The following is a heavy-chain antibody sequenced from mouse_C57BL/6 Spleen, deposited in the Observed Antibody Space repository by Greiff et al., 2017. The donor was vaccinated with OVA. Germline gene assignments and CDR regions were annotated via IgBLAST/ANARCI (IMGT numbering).Heavy chain of an antibody. CDR1: GFNIKDYY. CDR2: IDPEDGDT. V-gene: IGHV14-1*01. CDR3: TILYDGYYWYYFDY. D-gene: IGHD2-3*01. J-gene: IGHJ2*01. Sequence: EVKLQQSGAELVRPGASVKLSCTASGFNIKDYYMHWVKQRPEQGLEWIGRIDPEDGDTEYAPKFQGKATMTADTSSNTAYLQLSSLTSEDTAVYYCTILYDGYYWYYFDYGGQGTTLTVSS.